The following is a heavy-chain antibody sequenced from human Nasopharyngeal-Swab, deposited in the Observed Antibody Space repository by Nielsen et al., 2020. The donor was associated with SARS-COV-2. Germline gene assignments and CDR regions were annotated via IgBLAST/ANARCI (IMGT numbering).Heavy chain of an antibody. CDR1: GYTFSKYG. CDR2: ISAYNGNT. Sequence: ASVKVSCKASGYTFSKYGIHWVRQAPGQGLEWMGWISAYNGNTNYAWKFQGRLTMTTDTSTSTAYMELRSLTSDDTAVYYCARPIGSIGYDQLAPLSWGQGTLVTASS. CDR3: ARPIGSIGYDQLAPLS. D-gene: IGHD5-12*01. V-gene: IGHV1-18*04. J-gene: IGHJ4*02.